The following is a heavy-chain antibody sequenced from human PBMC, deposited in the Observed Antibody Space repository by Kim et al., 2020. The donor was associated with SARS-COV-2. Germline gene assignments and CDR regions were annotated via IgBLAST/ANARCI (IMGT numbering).Heavy chain of an antibody. Sequence: SLKSRVTISVDTSKNQFSLKLSSVPAADTAVYYCARGRITIFGVVTEFDYWGQGTLVTVSS. D-gene: IGHD3-3*01. J-gene: IGHJ4*02. CDR3: ARGRITIFGVVTEFDY. V-gene: IGHV4-31*02.